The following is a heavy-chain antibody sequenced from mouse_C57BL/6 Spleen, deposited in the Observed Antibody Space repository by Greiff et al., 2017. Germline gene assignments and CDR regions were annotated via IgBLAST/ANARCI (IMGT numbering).Heavy chain of an antibody. V-gene: IGHV8-12*01. CDR2: IYWDDDK. CDR1: GFSLRTSGLG. D-gene: IGHD2-1*01. Sequence: QVTLKECGPGILQSSQTLRLTCSFSGFSLRTSGLGVSWIRQPSGKGLEWLAHIYWDDDKRYNPSLKSRLTISTDTSRNQVFLQITSVDTADTATCFLSFSGNYPKDWYLGGRGTGTTVSVSS. J-gene: IGHJ1*03. CDR3: SFSGNYPKDWYLGG.